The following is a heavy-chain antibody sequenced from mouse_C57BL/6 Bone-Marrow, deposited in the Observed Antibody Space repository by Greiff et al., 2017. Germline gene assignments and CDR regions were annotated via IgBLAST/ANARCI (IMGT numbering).Heavy chain of an antibody. CDR1: GYTFTDYY. J-gene: IGHJ3*01. CDR3: ARGGWFFAY. V-gene: IGHV1-26*01. CDR2: INPNNGGT. Sequence: EVQLQQSGPELVKPGASVKISCKASGYTFTDYYMNWVKQSHGKSLEWIGDINPNNGGTSYNQKFKGKATLTVDKSSSTAYMELRSLTSEDSAVYYCARGGWFFAYWGQGTLVTVSA. D-gene: IGHD2-3*01.